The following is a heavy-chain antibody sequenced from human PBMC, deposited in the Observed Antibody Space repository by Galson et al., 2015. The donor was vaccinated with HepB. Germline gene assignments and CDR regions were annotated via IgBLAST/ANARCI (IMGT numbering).Heavy chain of an antibody. CDR3: AREGSSSWYTLGMDV. CDR1: GFTFSDYY. Sequence: SLRLSCAASGFTFSDYYMSWIRQAPGKGLEWVSYISSSSSYTNYADSVKGRFTISRDNAKNSLYLQMNSLRAEDTAVYYCAREGSSSWYTLGMDVWGQGTTVTVSS. CDR2: ISSSSSYT. V-gene: IGHV3-11*05. J-gene: IGHJ6*02. D-gene: IGHD6-13*01.